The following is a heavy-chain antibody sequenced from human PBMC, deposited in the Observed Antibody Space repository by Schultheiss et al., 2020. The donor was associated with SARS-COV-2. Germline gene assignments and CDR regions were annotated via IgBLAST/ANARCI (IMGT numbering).Heavy chain of an antibody. CDR1: GFSFSGSG. Sequence: GESLKISCVTSGFSFSGSGIYWVRQASGKGLEWVGRIRSKARNYATTYAASVKGRFIISRDESRNTSYLQMNSLKIEDTAVYYCTRNSTSSGWFDPWGQGTLVTVFS. V-gene: IGHV3-73*01. CDR2: IRSKARNYAT. CDR3: TRNSTSSGWFDP. J-gene: IGHJ5*02. D-gene: IGHD5-18*01.